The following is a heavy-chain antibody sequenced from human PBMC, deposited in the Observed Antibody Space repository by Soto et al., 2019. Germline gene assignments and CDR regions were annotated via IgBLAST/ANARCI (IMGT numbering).Heavy chain of an antibody. J-gene: IGHJ6*02. CDR2: IYSGGST. CDR3: ARSLFSGSYVDYCDGMDV. V-gene: IGHV3-66*01. CDR1: GFTVSSNY. D-gene: IGHD3-16*01. Sequence: PGGSLRLSCAASGFTVSSNYMGWVRQAPGKGLEWVSVIYSGGSTYYADSVKGRFTISRDNSKNTLYLQMNSLRAEDTAVYYCARSLFSGSYVDYCDGMDVCGRGSTVIGS.